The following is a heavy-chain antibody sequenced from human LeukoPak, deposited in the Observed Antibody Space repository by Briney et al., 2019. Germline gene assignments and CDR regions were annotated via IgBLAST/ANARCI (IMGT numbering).Heavy chain of an antibody. Sequence: ASVKVSCKASGGTFSSYAISWVRQAPGQGLEWMGGIIPIFGTANYAQKFQGRVTITADESTSTAYMELSSLRSEDTAVYYCVSVGGATWYYFDYWGQGTLVTVSS. D-gene: IGHD1-26*01. CDR2: IIPIFGTA. CDR3: VSVGGATWYYFDY. J-gene: IGHJ4*02. V-gene: IGHV1-69*13. CDR1: GGTFSSYA.